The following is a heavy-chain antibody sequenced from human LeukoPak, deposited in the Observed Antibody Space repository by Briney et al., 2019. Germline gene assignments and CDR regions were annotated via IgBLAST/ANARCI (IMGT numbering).Heavy chain of an antibody. Sequence: ASVKVSCKASGYTFTGYYMHWVRQAPGQGLEWKGLINPNSGGTNYAQKFQGWVTMTRDTSISTDYMELSRLRSDDTAVYYCARSTRIAVAGIPGWFDPSGQGTLVTVSS. CDR3: ARSTRIAVAGIPGWFDP. V-gene: IGHV1-2*04. D-gene: IGHD6-19*01. J-gene: IGHJ5*02. CDR2: INPNSGGT. CDR1: GYTFTGYY.